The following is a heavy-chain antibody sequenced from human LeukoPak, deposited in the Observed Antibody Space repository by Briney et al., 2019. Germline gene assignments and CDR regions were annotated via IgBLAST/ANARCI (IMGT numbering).Heavy chain of an antibody. CDR2: INPNSGGT. J-gene: IGHJ6*03. D-gene: IGHD3-10*01. CDR3: ARSITMVRGVPQNYYYYYYMDV. CDR1: GYTFTGYY. Sequence: ASVKVSCKASGYTFTGYYMHWVRQAPGQGLEWTGWINPNSGGTNYAQKFQGRVTMTRDTSISTAYMELSRLRSDDTAVYYCARSITMVRGVPQNYYYYYYMDVWGKGTTVTISS. V-gene: IGHV1-2*02.